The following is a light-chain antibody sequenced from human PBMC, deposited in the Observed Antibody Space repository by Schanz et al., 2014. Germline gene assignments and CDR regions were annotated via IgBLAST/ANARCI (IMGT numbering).Light chain of an antibody. CDR2: GTS. V-gene: IGKV3D-20*02. CDR3: QHRRT. J-gene: IGKJ2*01. CDR1: QTVDSKD. Sequence: EIVLTQSPGTLSLSPGERATLSCRASQTVDSKDLGWYQQKPGQTPRLLMYGTSNRATGVPDRFSGSGSGTDFTLTISRLEPEDFAVYYCQHRRTFGHGTKLEIK.